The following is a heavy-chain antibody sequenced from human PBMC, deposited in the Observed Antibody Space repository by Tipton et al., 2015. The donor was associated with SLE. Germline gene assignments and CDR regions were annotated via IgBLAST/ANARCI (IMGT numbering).Heavy chain of an antibody. V-gene: IGHV4-38-2*02. CDR3: ARGGTRYCSSSSCFTGFYYCYRDV. Sequence: TLSLTCTVSGYSISSGYYWGWIRQPPGKGLEWIANIYYSGSTFYNPSLKSRVSISVDTAKNQFSLRLSSVTAADTAVYYCARGGTRYCSSSSCFTGFYYCYRDVWGKGTTVTVSS. CDR2: IYYSGST. J-gene: IGHJ6*03. D-gene: IGHD2-2*01. CDR1: GYSISSGYY.